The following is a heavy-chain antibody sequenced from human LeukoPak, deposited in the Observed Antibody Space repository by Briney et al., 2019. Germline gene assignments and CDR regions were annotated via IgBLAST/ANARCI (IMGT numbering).Heavy chain of an antibody. J-gene: IGHJ6*03. CDR2: IYYSGST. D-gene: IGHD3-10*01. V-gene: IGHV4-30-4*07. Sequence: SETLPLTCAVSGGSISSGGYSWSWIRQPPGKGLEWIGYIYYSGSTYYNPSLKSRVTISVDTSKNQFSLKLSSVTAADTAVYYCARVRELFGYYYYMDVWGKGTTVTISS. CDR1: GGSISSGGYS. CDR3: ARVRELFGYYYYMDV.